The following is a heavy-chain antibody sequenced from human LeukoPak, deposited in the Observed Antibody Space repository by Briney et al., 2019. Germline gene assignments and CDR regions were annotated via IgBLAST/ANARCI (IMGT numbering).Heavy chain of an antibody. CDR3: ARGPVRWTPDY. Sequence: SETLSLICTVSGGSISSYYWNWIRQPPGKGLEWIGYIYYSRSTNYNPSLESRLTISVDTSKNQFSLQLSSVTAADTAVYYCARGPVRWTPDYWGQGTLVTVSS. V-gene: IGHV4-59*08. D-gene: IGHD2-15*01. J-gene: IGHJ4*02. CDR2: IYYSRST. CDR1: GGSISSYY.